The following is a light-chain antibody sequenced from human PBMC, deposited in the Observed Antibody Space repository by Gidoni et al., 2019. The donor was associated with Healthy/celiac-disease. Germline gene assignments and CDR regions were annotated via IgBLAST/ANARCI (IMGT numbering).Light chain of an antibody. J-gene: IGLJ2*01. CDR3: QSFRV. CDR1: SSNIGAGYD. CDR2: GNR. V-gene: IGLV1-40*01. Sequence: SVLTQPPSVAGAPGQRVTISCTGSSSNIGAGYDVHWYQQLPGPAPKLLIYGNRTRPSGVPDRFSGSKSGTSASLAITGLQAEDEADYYCQSFRVFGGGTKLTVL.